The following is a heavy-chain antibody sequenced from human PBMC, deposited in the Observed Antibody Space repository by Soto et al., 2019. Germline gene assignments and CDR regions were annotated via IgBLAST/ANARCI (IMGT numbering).Heavy chain of an antibody. V-gene: IGHV3-23*01. Sequence: EVQLLESGGGLVQPGGPLRLSCAASGFTFSSYAMSWVRQAPGKGREWVSAISGSGGITYYADSVKGGFTISRDNSKNTLYLQMNSLRAEDTAVYYCAKDRGRDSSGYHEYFQHWGQGTLVTVSS. CDR2: ISGSGGIT. CDR3: AKDRGRDSSGYHEYFQH. CDR1: GFTFSSYA. D-gene: IGHD3-22*01. J-gene: IGHJ1*01.